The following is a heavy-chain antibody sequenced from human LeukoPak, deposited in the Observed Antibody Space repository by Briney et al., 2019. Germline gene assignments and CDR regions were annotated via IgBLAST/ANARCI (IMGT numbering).Heavy chain of an antibody. V-gene: IGHV3-30*18. CDR3: AKSGTAAAGQRGYFDY. J-gene: IGHJ4*02. CDR1: GFTFSSYS. Sequence: GGSLRLSCAASGFTFSSYSIHWVRQAPGKGLDWVAVISIDGSNKYYPDSAKGRFTISRDNSKNTVYLQMNSLRGEDTAVYYCAKSGTAAAGQRGYFDYWGQGTLVTVSS. D-gene: IGHD6-13*01. CDR2: ISIDGSNK.